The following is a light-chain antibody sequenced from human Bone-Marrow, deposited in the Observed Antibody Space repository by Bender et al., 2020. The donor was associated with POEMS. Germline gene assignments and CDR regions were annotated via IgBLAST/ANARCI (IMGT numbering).Light chain of an antibody. V-gene: IGLV2-8*01. CDR3: SSYTDSNTFL. J-gene: IGLJ2*01. CDR2: DVS. Sequence: QSALTQPPSASGSPGQSITISCTGTSGDVGRYDYVSWYQHHPGKAPKLMIYDVSYRPSGVPDRFSGSKSGNTASLTISGLQAEDEADYYCSSYTDSNTFLFGGGTKLTVL. CDR1: SGDVGRYDY.